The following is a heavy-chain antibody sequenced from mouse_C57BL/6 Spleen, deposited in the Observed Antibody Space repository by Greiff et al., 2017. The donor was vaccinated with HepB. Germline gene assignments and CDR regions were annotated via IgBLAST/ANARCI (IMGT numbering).Heavy chain of an antibody. CDR2: ISSGGSYT. CDR3: ARNERVYGYDYFDY. J-gene: IGHJ2*01. D-gene: IGHD2-2*01. Sequence: DVHLVESGGDLVKPGGSLKLSCAASGFTFSSYGMSWVRQTPDKRLEWVATISSGGSYTYYPDSVKGRFTITRDNAKNTLYLQMSSLKSEDTAMYYCARNERVYGYDYFDYWGQGTTLTVSS. CDR1: GFTFSSYG. V-gene: IGHV5-6*01.